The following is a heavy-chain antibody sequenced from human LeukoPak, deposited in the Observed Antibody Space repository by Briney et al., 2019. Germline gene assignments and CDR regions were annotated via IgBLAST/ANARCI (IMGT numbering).Heavy chain of an antibody. CDR1: GFSFSGHW. CDR3: AKSPVTAMVNVYYYYGMDV. V-gene: IGHV3-74*01. Sequence: GGSLRLSCTASGFSFSGHWMHWARQLPGKGLVWVSRISPTGSTTSYADSVKGRFTVSRDNAKNTLYLQMNSLRAEDTAVYYCAKSPVTAMVNVYYYYGMDVWGQGTTVTVSS. CDR2: ISPTGSTT. D-gene: IGHD5-18*01. J-gene: IGHJ6*02.